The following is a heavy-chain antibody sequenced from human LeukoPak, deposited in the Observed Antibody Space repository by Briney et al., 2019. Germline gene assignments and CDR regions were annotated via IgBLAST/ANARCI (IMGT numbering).Heavy chain of an antibody. V-gene: IGHV4-39*01. CDR3: ARLGGSYRIVDY. CDR2: MYYSGST. Sequence: PSETLSLTCTVSGGSISSSSYYWGWVRQPPGKGLEWIGSMYYSGSTYYNPSLKSRITISRDTSKNQFSLKLSSVTAADTAVYYCARLGGSYRIVDYWGQGTLVTVSS. J-gene: IGHJ4*02. D-gene: IGHD1-26*01. CDR1: GGSISSSSYY.